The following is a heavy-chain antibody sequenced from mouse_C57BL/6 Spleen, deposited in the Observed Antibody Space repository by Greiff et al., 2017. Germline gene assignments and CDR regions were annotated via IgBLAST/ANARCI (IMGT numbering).Heavy chain of an antibody. CDR3: TTCSNYCYWYFDV. CDR1: GFNIKDDY. V-gene: IGHV14-4*01. J-gene: IGHJ1*03. D-gene: IGHD2-5*01. CDR2: IDPENGDT. Sequence: EVKLMESGAELVRPGASVKLSCTASGFNIKDDYMHWVKQRPEQGLEWIGWIDPENGDTEYASKFQGKATITADTSSNTAYLQLSSLTSEDTAVYYCTTCSNYCYWYFDVWGTGTTVIVSS.